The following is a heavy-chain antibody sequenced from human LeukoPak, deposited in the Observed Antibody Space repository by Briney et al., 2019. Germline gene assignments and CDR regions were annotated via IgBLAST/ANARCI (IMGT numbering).Heavy chain of an antibody. V-gene: IGHV3-20*04. Sequence: GGSLRLSCAASGFTFDDYGMSWVRQAPGKGLECVSGINWNGGSTGYADSVKGRFTISRDNAKNSLYLQMNSLRAEDTAVYYCARVSPNTVTTLQYFDYWGQGTLVTVSS. CDR3: ARVSPNTVTTLQYFDY. J-gene: IGHJ4*02. CDR2: INWNGGST. D-gene: IGHD4-17*01. CDR1: GFTFDDYG.